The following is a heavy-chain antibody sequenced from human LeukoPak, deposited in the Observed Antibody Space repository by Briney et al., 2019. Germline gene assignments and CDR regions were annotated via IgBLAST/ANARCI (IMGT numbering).Heavy chain of an antibody. V-gene: IGHV4-61*02. CDR2: VHSSGDI. CDR1: GVSITSGSYY. D-gene: IGHD3-16*01. Sequence: SETLSLTCSVSGVSITSGSYYWGWIRQSAGKGLEWIGRVHSSGDIYHNAAFRSRAAVSGDASKNQFSLQLASVTAADTAVYYCARGAPPKDAVFFDYWGQGALITVSS. CDR3: ARGAPPKDAVFFDY. J-gene: IGHJ4*02.